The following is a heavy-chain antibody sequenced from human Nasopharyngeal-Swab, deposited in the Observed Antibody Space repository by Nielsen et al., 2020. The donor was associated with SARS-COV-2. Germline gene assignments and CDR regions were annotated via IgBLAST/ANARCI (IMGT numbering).Heavy chain of an antibody. J-gene: IGHJ4*02. Sequence: GGSLRLSCAASGFTFSSYAMNWVRQAPGKGLEWVSVISGSGGTTYYADSVKGRLTISRDNSKNMLYLQMNSLRVEDTAVYYCAKDLRGGSGSYYFDYWGQGTLVTVSS. CDR2: ISGSGGTT. V-gene: IGHV3-23*01. CDR3: AKDLRGGSGSYYFDY. D-gene: IGHD1-26*01. CDR1: GFTFSSYA.